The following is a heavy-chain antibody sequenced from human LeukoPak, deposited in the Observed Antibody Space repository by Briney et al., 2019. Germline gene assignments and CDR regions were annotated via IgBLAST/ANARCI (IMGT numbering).Heavy chain of an antibody. CDR2: IYYSGST. CDR1: GGSISSYY. D-gene: IGHD4-11*01. J-gene: IGHJ6*02. V-gene: IGHV4-59*01. Sequence: SETLSLTCTVSGGSISSYYWSWIRQPSGKGLEWIGYIYYSGSTNYNPSLKSRVTISVDTSKNQFSLKLSSVTAADTAVYYCARDNYSNSSYGMDVWGQGTTVTVSS. CDR3: ARDNYSNSSYGMDV.